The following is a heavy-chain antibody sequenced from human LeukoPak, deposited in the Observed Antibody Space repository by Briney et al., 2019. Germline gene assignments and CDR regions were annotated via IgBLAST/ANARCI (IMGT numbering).Heavy chain of an antibody. V-gene: IGHV1-2*02. CDR1: GYTFTRYY. CDR3: ARDIAARGPPLDV. D-gene: IGHD6-6*01. Sequence: GASVKVSCKASGYTFTRYYMHWVRQAPGQGLEWMGWINPNSGGTNYAQKFQGRVTMTRDTSISTAYMELSRLRSYDTAVYYCARDIAARGPPLDVWGKGTTVTVSS. J-gene: IGHJ6*04. CDR2: INPNSGGT.